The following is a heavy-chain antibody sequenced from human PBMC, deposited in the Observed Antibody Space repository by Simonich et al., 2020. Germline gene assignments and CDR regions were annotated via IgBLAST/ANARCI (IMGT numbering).Heavy chain of an antibody. Sequence: EVQLVESGGGLVQPGGSLRLSCAASGFTFSSYWMGWVRQAPGKGLEGGANIKQEGSEKDYVDSVKGRFTIARDNAKNSLYLQMNSLRAEDTAGYYCARDGLGTAYYYYMDVWGKGTTVTVSS. J-gene: IGHJ6*03. CDR2: IKQEGSEK. V-gene: IGHV3-7*01. D-gene: IGHD7-27*01. CDR3: ARDGLGTAYYYYMDV. CDR1: GFTFSSYW.